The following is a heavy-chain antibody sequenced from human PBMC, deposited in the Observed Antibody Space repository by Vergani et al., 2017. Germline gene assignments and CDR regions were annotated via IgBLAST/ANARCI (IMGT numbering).Heavy chain of an antibody. CDR2: IYPGDSDT. Sequence: EVQLVQSGAEVKKPGESLKISCKGSGYSFTSYWIGWVRQMPGKGLEWMGIIYPGDSDTRYSPSFQGQVTISADKSISTAYLQWSSLKASDTAVYYCASDVVDRYYYYGMDVWGQGTTVTVSS. V-gene: IGHV5-51*01. J-gene: IGHJ6*02. CDR1: GYSFTSYW. CDR3: ASDVVDRYYYYGMDV. D-gene: IGHD2-21*01.